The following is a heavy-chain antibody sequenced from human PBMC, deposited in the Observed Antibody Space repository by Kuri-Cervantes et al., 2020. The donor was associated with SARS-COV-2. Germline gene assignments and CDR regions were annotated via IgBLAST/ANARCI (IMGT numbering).Heavy chain of an antibody. CDR2: IRSKAYGGTT. D-gene: IGHD3-10*01. V-gene: IGHV3-49*04. Sequence: GESLKISCTASGFTFGDYAMSWVRQAPGKGLEWVGFIRSKAYGGTTEYAASVKGRFTISRDDSKSIAYLQMNSLKTEDTAVYYCTRVKNAGFGEPNDYWGQGTLVTVSS. J-gene: IGHJ4*02. CDR1: GFTFGDYA. CDR3: TRVKNAGFGEPNDY.